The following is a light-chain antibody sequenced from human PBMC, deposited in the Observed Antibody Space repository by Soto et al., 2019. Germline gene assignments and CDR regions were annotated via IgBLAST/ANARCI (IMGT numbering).Light chain of an antibody. V-gene: IGLV2-23*01. CDR1: SSDVGSYNL. Sequence: QSALTQPASVSGSPEQSITISCTGTSSDVGSYNLVSWYQQHPGKAPKVMIYEATKRPEGVSNRFSGSKSGNTASLKTSGLQAEDEADYYCCAYAGSGTVVFGGGTKLTVL. CDR3: CAYAGSGTVV. J-gene: IGLJ3*02. CDR2: EAT.